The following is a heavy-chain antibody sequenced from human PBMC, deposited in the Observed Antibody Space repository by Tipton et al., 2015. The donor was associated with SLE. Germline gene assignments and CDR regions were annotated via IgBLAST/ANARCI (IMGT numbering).Heavy chain of an antibody. CDR2: ISHTGST. Sequence: TLSLTCAVYGGSISAYYWSWIRQPPGKGLEWIGEISHTGSTNFNPSLKSRVAISADTSKNQFSLKLSSVTAADTAVYYCARDRGSLGAFDIWGQGTMVTVSS. CDR3: ARDRGSLGAFDI. V-gene: IGHV4-34*01. J-gene: IGHJ3*02. D-gene: IGHD2-15*01. CDR1: GGSISAYY.